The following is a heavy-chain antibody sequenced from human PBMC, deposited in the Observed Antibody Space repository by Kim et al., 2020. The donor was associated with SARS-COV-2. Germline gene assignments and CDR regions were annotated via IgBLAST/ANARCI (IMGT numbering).Heavy chain of an antibody. Sequence: GGSLRLSCAASGFTFSSYTFNWVRQAPGKGLEWVSSISWNSAYIYYADSMKGRFTISRDNTKNSLFLQMNSLRAEDTAVYYCARDISRGSYTMGDYYYYGMDVWGQGTTVTVSS. CDR2: ISWNSAYI. V-gene: IGHV3-21*01. CDR1: GFTFSSYT. D-gene: IGHD1-26*01. J-gene: IGHJ6*02. CDR3: ARDISRGSYTMGDYYYYGMDV.